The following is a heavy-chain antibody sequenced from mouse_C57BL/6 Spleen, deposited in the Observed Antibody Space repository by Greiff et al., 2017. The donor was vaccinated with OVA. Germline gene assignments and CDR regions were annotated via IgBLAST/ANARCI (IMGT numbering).Heavy chain of an antibody. CDR3: ARKVYGIPSYWYFDV. V-gene: IGHV1-78*01. D-gene: IGHD2-10*02. J-gene: IGHJ1*03. CDR2: IYPRDGST. CDR1: GYTFTDHT. Sequence: QVQLQQSDAELVKPGASVKISCKVSGYTFTDHTIHWMKQRPEQGLEWIGYIYPRDGSTKYNEKFKGKATLTADKSSSTAYMQLNSLTSEDSAVYFCARKVYGIPSYWYFDVWGTGTTVTVSS.